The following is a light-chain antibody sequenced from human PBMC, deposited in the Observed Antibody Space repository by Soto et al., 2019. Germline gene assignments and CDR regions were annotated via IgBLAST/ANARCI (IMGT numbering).Light chain of an antibody. V-gene: IGKV1-5*03. Sequence: DIQMTQSPSTRSGSVGDRVTITCRASQTLSSWLAWYQQKPGKAPKLLLYRASTLKRGGPSSFIGSGSDTELTLSISRMKTDDFATYYCQHYNSYSEAFGQGTKVDIK. CDR3: QHYNSYSEA. J-gene: IGKJ1*01. CDR1: QTLSSW. CDR2: RAS.